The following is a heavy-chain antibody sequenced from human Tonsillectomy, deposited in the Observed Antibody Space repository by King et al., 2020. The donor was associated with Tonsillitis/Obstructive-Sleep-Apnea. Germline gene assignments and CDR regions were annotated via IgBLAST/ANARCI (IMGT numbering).Heavy chain of an antibody. CDR1: GYTFTSYY. J-gene: IGHJ4*02. CDR2: ISPSGGST. Sequence: VQLVQSGAEVKKPGASVKVSCEASGYTFTSYYMHWLRQAPGQGPEWMGVISPSGGSTSYAQKFQGRVTMTRVTSTSTVYMELRSLRSEDTAGYYCARAPGTIGTTPFDYWGQGTLVTVSS. CDR3: ARAPGTIGTTPFDY. D-gene: IGHD1-1*01. V-gene: IGHV1-46*01.